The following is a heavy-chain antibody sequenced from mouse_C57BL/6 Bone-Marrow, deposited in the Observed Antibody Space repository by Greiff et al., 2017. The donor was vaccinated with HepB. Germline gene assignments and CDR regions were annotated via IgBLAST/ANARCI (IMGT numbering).Heavy chain of an antibody. Sequence: VQLQQSGAELVRPGASVKLSCTASGFNIKDDYMHWVKQRPEQGLEWIGWIDPENGDTEYASKFQGKATITADTSSNTAYLQLSSLTSEDTAVYYCARGYYYGSSPAWFAYWGQGTLVTVSA. CDR1: GFNIKDDY. CDR3: ARGYYYGSSPAWFAY. V-gene: IGHV14-4*01. J-gene: IGHJ3*01. D-gene: IGHD1-1*01. CDR2: IDPENGDT.